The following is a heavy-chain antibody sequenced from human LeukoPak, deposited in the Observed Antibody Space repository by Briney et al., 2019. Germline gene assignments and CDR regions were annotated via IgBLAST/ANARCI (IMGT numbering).Heavy chain of an antibody. CDR1: GDSMNEYY. Sequence: SETLSLTCTVSGDSMNEYYWSWVRQPPGKGLELIGYVFYTGRTNYRPSLKNRVTISLDTSKNQFSLRLSSVTAADTAVYYCARYGYYAYDYWGQGNLVTLSS. D-gene: IGHD3-22*01. CDR3: ARYGYYAYDY. V-gene: IGHV4-59*01. J-gene: IGHJ4*02. CDR2: VFYTGRT.